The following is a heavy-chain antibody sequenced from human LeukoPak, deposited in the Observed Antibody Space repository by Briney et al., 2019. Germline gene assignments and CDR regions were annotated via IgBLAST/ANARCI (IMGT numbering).Heavy chain of an antibody. D-gene: IGHD3-10*01. CDR2: ISSSSSYI. CDR1: GFTFSSYS. Sequence: GGSLRLSCAASGFTFSSYSMNWVRQAPGKGLEWVSSISSSSSYIYYADSVKGRFTISRDNAKNSLYLQMNSLRAEDTAVYYCARDGLGELPLGYGMDVWGQGTLVTVSS. CDR3: ARDGLGELPLGYGMDV. V-gene: IGHV3-21*01. J-gene: IGHJ6*02.